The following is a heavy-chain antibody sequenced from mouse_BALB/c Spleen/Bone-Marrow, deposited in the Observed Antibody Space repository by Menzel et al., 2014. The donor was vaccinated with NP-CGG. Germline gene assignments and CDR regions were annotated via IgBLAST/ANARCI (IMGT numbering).Heavy chain of an antibody. J-gene: IGHJ4*01. V-gene: IGHV5-6*01. CDR2: ISSGGSYT. CDR3: ARDTMITYYYAMDY. Sequence: EVKLVESGGDLVKPGGSLKLSCAASGFTFSIYGMSWVRQTPDKRLEWVATISSGGSYTYYPDSVKGRFTISRDNAKNTLYLQMSSLKSEDTAMYYCARDTMITYYYAMDYWGQGTSVTVSS. CDR1: GFTFSIYG. D-gene: IGHD2-4*01.